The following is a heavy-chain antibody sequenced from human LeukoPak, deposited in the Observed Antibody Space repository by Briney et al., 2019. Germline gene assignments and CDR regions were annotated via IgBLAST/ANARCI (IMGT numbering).Heavy chain of an antibody. CDR3: ARQIAAAGTIYFDY. D-gene: IGHD6-13*01. Sequence: GESLQISCKGSGYSFTSYWIGWVRQLPGKGLEWMGIIYPGDSDTRYSPSFQGQVTISADKSISTAYLQWSSLKASDTAMYYCARQIAAAGTIYFDYWGQGTLVTVSS. V-gene: IGHV5-51*01. J-gene: IGHJ4*02. CDR2: IYPGDSDT. CDR1: GYSFTSYW.